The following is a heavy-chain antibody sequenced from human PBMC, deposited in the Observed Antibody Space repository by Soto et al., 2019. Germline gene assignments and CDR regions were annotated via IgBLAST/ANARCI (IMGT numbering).Heavy chain of an antibody. CDR3: ARSSGGRHYYYYGMDV. CDR1: GFTFSSYD. D-gene: IGHD3-10*01. J-gene: IGHJ6*02. Sequence: EVQLVESGGGLVQPGGSLRLSCAASGFTFSSYDMHWVRQATGKGLEWVSAIGTAGDTYYPGSVKGRFTISRGNAKNSLYLQMNSLRAGDTAVYYCARSSGGRHYYYYGMDVWGQGTTVTVSS. V-gene: IGHV3-13*04. CDR2: IGTAGDT.